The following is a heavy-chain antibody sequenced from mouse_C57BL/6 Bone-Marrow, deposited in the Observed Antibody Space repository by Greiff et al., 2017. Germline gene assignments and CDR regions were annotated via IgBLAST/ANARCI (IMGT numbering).Heavy chain of an antibody. D-gene: IGHD1-1*01. V-gene: IGHV14-1*01. CDR1: GFNIKDYY. CDR2: IDPEDGDT. CDR3: TTRFGYYGRYYAMDY. J-gene: IGHJ4*01. Sequence: VQLQQSWAELVRPGASVKLSCTASGFNIKDYYMHWVKQRPEQGLEWIGRIDPEDGDTEYAPKFQGKATMTADTSSNTAYLQLSSLTSEDTAVYYCTTRFGYYGRYYAMDYWGQGTSVTVSS.